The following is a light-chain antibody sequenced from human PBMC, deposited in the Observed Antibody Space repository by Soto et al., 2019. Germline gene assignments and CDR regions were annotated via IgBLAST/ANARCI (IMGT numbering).Light chain of an antibody. CDR3: SSYTSSSTLYV. CDR2: GVS. Sequence: QSVLTQPASVSGSPGQSITISCTGTSSDVGGYSYVSWYQQHPGKAPKLMIYGVSNRPSGVSNRFSGSKSGNTASLTISGLQAEDEADYYCSSYTSSSTLYVFGTGTKVTVL. CDR1: SSDVGGYSY. V-gene: IGLV2-14*01. J-gene: IGLJ1*01.